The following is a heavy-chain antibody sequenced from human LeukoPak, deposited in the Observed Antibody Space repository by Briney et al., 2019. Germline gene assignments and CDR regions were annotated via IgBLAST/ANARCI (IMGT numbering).Heavy chain of an antibody. D-gene: IGHD6-13*01. J-gene: IGHJ6*03. V-gene: IGHV4-4*07. CDR1: GGSIRSYY. Sequence: PSETLSLTCTVSGGSIRSYYWNWIRQPAGKGLEWIGRIYSNGSPSYNPSLKSRVTMSVDTSKNQFSLKLSSVTAADTAVYYCARDGIDSSFYYYMDVWGQGTTVTVSS. CDR2: IYSNGSP. CDR3: ARDGIDSSFYYYMDV.